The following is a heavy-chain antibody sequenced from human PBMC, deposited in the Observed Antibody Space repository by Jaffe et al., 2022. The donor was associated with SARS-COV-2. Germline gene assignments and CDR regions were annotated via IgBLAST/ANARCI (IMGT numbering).Heavy chain of an antibody. V-gene: IGHV3-33*01. Sequence: QVQLVESGGGVVQPGRSLRLSCAASGFTFSSYGMHWVRQAPGKGLEWVAVIWYDGSNKYYADSVKGRFTISRDNSKNTLYLQMNSLRAEDTAVYYCARVFLPRDYREYYYYYYGMDVWGQGTTVTVSS. CDR2: IWYDGSNK. D-gene: IGHD4-17*01. CDR1: GFTFSSYG. J-gene: IGHJ6*02. CDR3: ARVFLPRDYREYYYYYYGMDV.